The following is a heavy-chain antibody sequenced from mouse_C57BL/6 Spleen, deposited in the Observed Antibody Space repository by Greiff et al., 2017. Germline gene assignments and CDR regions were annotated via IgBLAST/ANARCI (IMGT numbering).Heavy chain of an antibody. Sequence: QVQLQQPGTELVKPGASVKLSCKASGYTFTSYWMHWVKQRPGQALEWIGNINPSNGGTNYNEKFKCKATLTVDKSSSTAYMQLSSLTSEDSAVYDCAGTGYFDYWGQGTTLTVSS. CDR1: GYTFTSYW. CDR2: INPSNGGT. CDR3: AGTGYFDY. V-gene: IGHV1-53*01. J-gene: IGHJ2*01. D-gene: IGHD3-3*01.